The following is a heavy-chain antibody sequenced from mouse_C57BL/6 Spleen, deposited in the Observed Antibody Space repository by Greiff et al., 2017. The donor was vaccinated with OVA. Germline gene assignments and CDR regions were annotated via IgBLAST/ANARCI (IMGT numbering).Heavy chain of an antibody. CDR2: IRNKANGYTT. J-gene: IGHJ4*01. Sequence: EVQLVESGGGLVQPGGSLSLSCAASGFTFPDYYMSWVRQPPGKALEWLGFIRNKANGYTTEYSASVKGRFTISRDNSQSILYLQMNALRAEDSATYYCASLYYYGSSPYYAMDYWGQGTSVTVSS. CDR3: ASLYYYGSSPYYAMDY. D-gene: IGHD1-1*01. CDR1: GFTFPDYY. V-gene: IGHV7-3*01.